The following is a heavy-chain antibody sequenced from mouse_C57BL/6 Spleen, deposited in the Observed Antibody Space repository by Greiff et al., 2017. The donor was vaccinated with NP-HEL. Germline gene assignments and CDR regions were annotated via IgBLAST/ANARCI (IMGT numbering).Heavy chain of an antibody. V-gene: IGHV5-6*02. J-gene: IGHJ3*01. CDR2: ISSGGSYT. D-gene: IGHD2-1*01. CDR3: SRQGGNYPAWFAY. CDR1: GFTFSSYG. Sequence: EVKLVESGGDLVKPGGSLKLSCAASGFTFSSYGMSWVRQTPDKRLEWVATISSGGSYTYYPDSVKGRFTISRDNAKNTLYLQMSSLKSEDTAMYSCSRQGGNYPAWFAYWGQGTLVTVSA.